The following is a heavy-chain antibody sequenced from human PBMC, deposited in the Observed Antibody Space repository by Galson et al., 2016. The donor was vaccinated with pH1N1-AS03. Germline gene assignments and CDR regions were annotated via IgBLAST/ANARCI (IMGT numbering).Heavy chain of an antibody. J-gene: IGHJ3*02. D-gene: IGHD1-26*01. CDR3: AREGGSGTYSEAFDI. V-gene: IGHV3-21*01. CDR2: ININSLYI. CDR1: GFTFSTYI. Sequence: SLRLSCAASGFTFSTYIINWVRQAPGKGLEWVSSININSLYIVYADSVRGRFTVSRDNARNSAYLQMNRVRAEDTAVYYCAREGGSGTYSEAFDIWGQGTMVTVSS.